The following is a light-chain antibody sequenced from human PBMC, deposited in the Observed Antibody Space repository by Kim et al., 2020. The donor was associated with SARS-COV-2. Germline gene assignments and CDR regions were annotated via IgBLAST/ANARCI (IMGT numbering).Light chain of an antibody. V-gene: IGLV3-21*04. CDR3: QVWDSSEDDWV. CDR2: YDS. J-gene: IGLJ3*02. CDR1: RIGSKG. Sequence: SYELTQPPSVSVAPGETARITCGGNRIGSKGVHWYQQKPGQAPVLVIYYDSHRPSGIPERFSGSNSGNTATLTISRVEAGDEADYSCQVWDSSEDDWVFG.